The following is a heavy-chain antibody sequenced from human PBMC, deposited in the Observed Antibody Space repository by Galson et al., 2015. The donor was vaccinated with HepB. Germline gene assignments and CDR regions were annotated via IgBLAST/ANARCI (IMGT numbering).Heavy chain of an antibody. CDR1: GFTFSGSA. CDR2: IGRKGDRYAT. V-gene: IGHV3-73*01. D-gene: IGHD6-13*01. CDR3: IRMGNIAGYSSS. Sequence: SLRLYCANSGFTFSGSAIHWARQAYGGGLEWVGRIGRKGDRYATAYTASVKGRFTISRDDSRNTAYLKMNRLKTEDSAVYYCIRMGNIAGYSSSWGQGTLVTVSS. J-gene: IGHJ4*02.